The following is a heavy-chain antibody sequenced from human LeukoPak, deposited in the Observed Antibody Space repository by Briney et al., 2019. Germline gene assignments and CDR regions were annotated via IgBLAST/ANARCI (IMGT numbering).Heavy chain of an antibody. V-gene: IGHV3-53*01. CDR1: GFTVYNSY. Sequence: GGSLRLSCAASGFTVYNSYMSWVRQAPGKGLEWVSVIYSGGSTYYADSVKGRSTISRDNSKNTLFLQMNSLRAEDTALYYCAGGHYDSSGYYLIFDYWGQGTLVTVSA. D-gene: IGHD3-22*01. CDR3: AGGHYDSSGYYLIFDY. J-gene: IGHJ4*02. CDR2: IYSGGST.